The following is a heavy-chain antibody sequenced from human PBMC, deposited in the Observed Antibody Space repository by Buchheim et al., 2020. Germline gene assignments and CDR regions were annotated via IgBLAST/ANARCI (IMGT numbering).Heavy chain of an antibody. CDR2: IYGGGAT. Sequence: EVQLVESGGGLVQPGGSLRLSCAVSGFTVSSDSMSWVRQAPGKGLEWVSAIYGGGATYYTDSVKGRFNISRDSSKNTLYLQMNRLRVKDTAMYYCARRQPSGSWFDPWGQGTL. CDR3: ARRQPSGSWFDP. J-gene: IGHJ5*02. V-gene: IGHV3-66*01. CDR1: GFTVSSDS. D-gene: IGHD3-22*01.